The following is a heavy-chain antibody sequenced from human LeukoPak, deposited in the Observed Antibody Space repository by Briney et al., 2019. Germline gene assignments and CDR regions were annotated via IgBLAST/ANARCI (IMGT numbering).Heavy chain of an antibody. CDR3: AREAVAPYYFDY. CDR2: IYYSGST. V-gene: IGHV4-39*07. Sequence: SETLSLTCTVSGGSISSSSYYWGWIRQPPGKGLEWTGSIYYSGSTYYNPSLKSRVTISVDTSKNQFSLKLSSVTAADTAVYYCAREAVAPYYFDYWGQGTLVTVSS. J-gene: IGHJ4*02. D-gene: IGHD6-19*01. CDR1: GGSISSSSYY.